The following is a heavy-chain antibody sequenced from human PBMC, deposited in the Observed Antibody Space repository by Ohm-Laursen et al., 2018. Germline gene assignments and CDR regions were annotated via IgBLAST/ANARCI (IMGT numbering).Heavy chain of an antibody. J-gene: IGHJ4*02. CDR1: GGSISSSSYY. V-gene: IGHV4-39*01. D-gene: IGHD6-6*01. CDR3: ASLAARMI. CDR2: IYYSGST. Sequence: PSQTLSPTCTVSGGSISSSSYYWGWIRQPPGKGLEWIGSIYYSGSTYYNPSLKSRVTISVDTSKNQFSLKLSSVTAADTAVYYCASLAARMIWGQGTLVTVSS.